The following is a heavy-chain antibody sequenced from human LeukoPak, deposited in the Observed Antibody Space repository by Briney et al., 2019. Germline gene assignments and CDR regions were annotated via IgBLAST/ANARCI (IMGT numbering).Heavy chain of an antibody. Sequence: GESLRLSCAASGFAFSSYSMTWVRQAPGKGLEWVSSINVSPAYISYADSVKGRFTISGDNAKNSLYLRVNSLRAEDTAVYFCARDLNWGAGALDIWGQGTMVTVSS. V-gene: IGHV3-21*01. D-gene: IGHD7-27*01. J-gene: IGHJ3*02. CDR3: ARDLNWGAGALDI. CDR1: GFAFSSYS. CDR2: INVSPAYI.